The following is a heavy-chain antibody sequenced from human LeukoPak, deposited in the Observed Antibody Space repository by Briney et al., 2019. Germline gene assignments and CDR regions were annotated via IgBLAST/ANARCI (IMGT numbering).Heavy chain of an antibody. CDR3: ARGRVSSNTWYSTYYYYFYMDV. CDR1: DDSITIYY. V-gene: IGHV4-59*01. D-gene: IGHD6-13*01. CDR2: IDHTGST. Sequence: SETLSLTCTVSDDSITIYYWTWIRQPPGKGLEWIGYIDHTGSTNYNPSLNSRVTVSRDTSKNHFSLELTSATAADTAVYFCARGRVSSNTWYSTYYYYFYMDVWGKGTTVTVSS. J-gene: IGHJ6*03.